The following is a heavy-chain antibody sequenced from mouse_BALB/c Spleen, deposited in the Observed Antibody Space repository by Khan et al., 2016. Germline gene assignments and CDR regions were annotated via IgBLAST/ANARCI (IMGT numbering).Heavy chain of an antibody. CDR2: IWAGGRT. CDR1: GFPITSHG. CDR3: ARLEDI. Sequence: QVQLKESGPGLVAPSQSLSITCTVSGFPITSHGVHWVRQLPGKGLEWLGVIWAGGRTNYNSALMSRMSHSQDNSKSQVFLKMNSLQTDDTAMYYCARLEDIWGQGTTLTVSS. D-gene: IGHD1-3*01. V-gene: IGHV2-9*02. J-gene: IGHJ2*01.